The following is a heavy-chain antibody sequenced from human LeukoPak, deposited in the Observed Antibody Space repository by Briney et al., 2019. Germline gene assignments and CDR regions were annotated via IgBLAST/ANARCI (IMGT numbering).Heavy chain of an antibody. CDR3: ARDAILGAPTYYFDY. CDR2: ISSNGGST. D-gene: IGHD2/OR15-2a*01. CDR1: GFTLNSYA. V-gene: IGHV3-64*01. J-gene: IGHJ4*02. Sequence: GGPLRLSCAASGFTLNSYAMHWLRQAPAKGLEYVSAISSNGGSTYYANSVKGRFTISRDNSKNTLYLQMGSLRAEDMAVYFCARDAILGAPTYYFDYWGQGTLVTVSS.